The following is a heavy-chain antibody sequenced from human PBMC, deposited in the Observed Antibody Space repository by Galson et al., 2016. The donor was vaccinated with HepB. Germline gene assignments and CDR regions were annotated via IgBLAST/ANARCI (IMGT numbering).Heavy chain of an antibody. V-gene: IGHV3-7*04. CDR3: ARDLRWLDY. CDR1: GFIFSNYY. J-gene: IGHJ4*02. D-gene: IGHD6-19*01. CDR2: IKYDGSEK. Sequence: SLRLSCAASGFIFSNYYMSWVRQPPGKGLEWVANIKYDGSEKFYMDSVRGRFSISRDNAKNSLYLQMNSLRAEDTAVYYCARDLRWLDYWGQGTLVTVSS.